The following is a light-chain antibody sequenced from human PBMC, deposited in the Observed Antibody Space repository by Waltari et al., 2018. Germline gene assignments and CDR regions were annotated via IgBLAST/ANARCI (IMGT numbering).Light chain of an antibody. CDR1: QDISNH. J-gene: IGKJ5*01. V-gene: IGKV1-33*01. CDR2: DAS. Sequence: DIQMTQSPSSLSASVGDRVTITCQASQDISNHLNWYQHKPGKAPKLLIYDASNLQTGVPSGFSGSRAGTDFTFTISSMQPEDIATYYCNQYDNLPSVTFGQGTRLEIK. CDR3: NQYDNLPSVT.